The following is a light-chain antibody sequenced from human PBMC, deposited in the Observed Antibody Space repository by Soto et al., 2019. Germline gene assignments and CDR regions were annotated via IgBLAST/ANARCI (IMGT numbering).Light chain of an antibody. Sequence: QAVVTQEPSLTVSPGGTVTLTCASNTGAVTSDYYPNWFQQKAGQAPRTLIYTTTKKHSWTPARFSGSLLGGKAALTLSGAQPQDEAEYYCLLYYGGAVVFGGGTKLTVL. CDR2: TTT. V-gene: IGLV7-43*01. J-gene: IGLJ3*02. CDR3: LLYYGGAVV. CDR1: TGAVTSDYY.